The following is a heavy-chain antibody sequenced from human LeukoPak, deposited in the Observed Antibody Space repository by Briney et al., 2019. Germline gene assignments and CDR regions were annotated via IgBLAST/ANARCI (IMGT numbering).Heavy chain of an antibody. CDR1: GFTFSDYY. V-gene: IGHV3-11*06. J-gene: IGHJ3*02. CDR2: ISSSSSYT. CDR3: ARKLQLADAFDI. Sequence: GGSLRLSCAASGFTFSDYYMSWVRQAPGKGLEWVSYISSSSSYTNYADSVKGRFSISRDNAKNSLYLQMNSLRAEDTAVYYCARKLQLADAFDIWGQGTMVTVSS. D-gene: IGHD6-13*01.